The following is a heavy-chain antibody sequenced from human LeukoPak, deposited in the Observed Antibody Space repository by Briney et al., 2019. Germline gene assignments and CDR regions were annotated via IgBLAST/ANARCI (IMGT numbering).Heavy chain of an antibody. CDR1: GYTFTSYA. CDR2: ISAYNGNT. Sequence: ASVKVSCKASGYTFTSYAISWVRQAPGPGLELMGWISAYNGNTNYAQKLQGRLTMTTDTSTSTAYMELWSLRSDDTAVYYCARMSKQLGKYFFDNCGQGTLVTASS. V-gene: IGHV1-18*01. J-gene: IGHJ4*02. CDR3: ARMSKQLGKYFFDN. D-gene: IGHD6-13*01.